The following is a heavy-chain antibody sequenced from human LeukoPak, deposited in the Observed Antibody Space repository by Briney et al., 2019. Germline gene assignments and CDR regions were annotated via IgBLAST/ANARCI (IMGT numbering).Heavy chain of an antibody. CDR1: GFTFSSYW. CDR3: LLNYYYGMDV. J-gene: IGHJ6*02. Sequence: GGSLRLSCAASGFTFSSYWMSWVRQAPGKGLEWVANIKQDGSEKYYVDSVKGRFTIPRDNAKNSLYLQMNSLRAEDTAVYYCLLNYYYGMDVWGQGTTVTVSS. V-gene: IGHV3-7*01. CDR2: IKQDGSEK.